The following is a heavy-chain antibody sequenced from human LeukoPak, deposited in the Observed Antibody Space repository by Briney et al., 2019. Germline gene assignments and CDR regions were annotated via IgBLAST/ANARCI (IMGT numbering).Heavy chain of an antibody. Sequence: SVKVSCKASGGTFSSYAISWVRQAPGQGLEWMGGIIPIFGTANYAQKFQGRVTITADESTSTAYMELSSLRSEDTAVYYCARAGRQLLYTGIDYWAREPWSPSPQ. CDR3: ARAGRQLLYTGIDY. V-gene: IGHV1-69*01. D-gene: IGHD2-2*02. CDR2: IIPIFGTA. J-gene: IGHJ4*02. CDR1: GGTFSSYA.